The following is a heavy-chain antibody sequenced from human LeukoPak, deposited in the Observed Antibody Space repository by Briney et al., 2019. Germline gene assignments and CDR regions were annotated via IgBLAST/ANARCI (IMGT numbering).Heavy chain of an antibody. V-gene: IGHV4-34*01. CDR1: GGSFSGYS. D-gene: IGHD3-22*01. CDR3: ARGPYYYDSSSYLNY. Sequence: PSETLSLTCAGYGGSFSGYSWSWIRQPPGEGLEWIGEINHSGSTNYNPSLKSRVTLSVDTSKDQFSLKLSSVTAADTAVYYCARGPYYYDSSSYLNYWGQGTLVTVSS. J-gene: IGHJ4*02. CDR2: INHSGST.